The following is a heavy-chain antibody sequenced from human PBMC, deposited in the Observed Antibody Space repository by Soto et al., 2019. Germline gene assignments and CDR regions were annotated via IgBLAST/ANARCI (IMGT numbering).Heavy chain of an antibody. J-gene: IGHJ5*02. D-gene: IGHD1-26*01. Sequence: GASVKVSCKASGGTFSSYAVNWMRQAPGQGLEWIGGVIPIFGRTNYAQKFQGRVSITADLSTSTVYMNLSSLKSEDTAAYYCARVAQVGSGWFDPWGQGTL. CDR1: GGTFSSYA. CDR2: VIPIFGRT. V-gene: IGHV1-69*13. CDR3: ARVAQVGSGWFDP.